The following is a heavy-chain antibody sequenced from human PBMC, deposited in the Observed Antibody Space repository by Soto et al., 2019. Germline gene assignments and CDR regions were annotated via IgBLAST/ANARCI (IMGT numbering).Heavy chain of an antibody. Sequence: SETLSLTCTVSGGTITYYYWAWIRQAPGEGLEWIGYVFESGSAKYNPSLKSRVTLTLDTSKNQLSLRLTSVTAADTAVYYCVSFEGTPTVTGDYYYYAMDAWGQETTVTVSS. CDR1: GGTITYYY. CDR3: VSFEGTPTVTGDYYYYAMDA. D-gene: IGHD4-17*01. J-gene: IGHJ6*02. V-gene: IGHV4-59*01. CDR2: VFESGSA.